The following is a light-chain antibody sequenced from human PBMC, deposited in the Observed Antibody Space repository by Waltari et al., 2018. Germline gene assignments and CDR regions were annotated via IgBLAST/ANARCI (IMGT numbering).Light chain of an antibody. CDR2: GAS. CDR1: QCVSRV. CDR3: QHYVRLPVT. V-gene: IGKV3-20*01. Sequence: EIVLTQSPGTLSLSPGERATLSCRASQCVSRVLAWYQQKPGQAPRLLIYGASNRATGIPDRFSGSGSGTDFSLTISRLEPEDFAGYYCQHYVRLPVTFGQGTKVEIK. J-gene: IGKJ1*01.